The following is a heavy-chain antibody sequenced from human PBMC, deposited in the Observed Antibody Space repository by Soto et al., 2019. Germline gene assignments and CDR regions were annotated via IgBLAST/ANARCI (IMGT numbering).Heavy chain of an antibody. J-gene: IGHJ4*02. CDR2: LNPKDSFA. Sequence: PGESLKISCKASGFIFTSYWLSWVRQMPGKGLEWMGMLNPKDSFANYSPSFRGHVTIAPDTSVTTAYLKWSSLKASDTAIYYCARGSTDSYPGSRIFDFWGRGTLVTVSA. D-gene: IGHD3-10*01. CDR3: ARGSTDSYPGSRIFDF. V-gene: IGHV5-10-1*01. CDR1: GFIFTSYW.